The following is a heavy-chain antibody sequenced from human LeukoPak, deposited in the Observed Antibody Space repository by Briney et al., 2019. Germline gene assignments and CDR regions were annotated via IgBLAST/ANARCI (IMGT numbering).Heavy chain of an antibody. J-gene: IGHJ4*02. V-gene: IGHV4-34*01. CDR1: GGSFSGYY. Sequence: ASETLSLTCAVYGGSFSGYYWSWIRQPPGKGLEWIGEINHSGSTNYNPSLKSRVTISVDMPKNQFSLKLSSVTAADTAVYYCARSVSGYDYYFDYWGQGTLVTVSS. CDR2: INHSGST. CDR3: ARSVSGYDYYFDY. D-gene: IGHD5-12*01.